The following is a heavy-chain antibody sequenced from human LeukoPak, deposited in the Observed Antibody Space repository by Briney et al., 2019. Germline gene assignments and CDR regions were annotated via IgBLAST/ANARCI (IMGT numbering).Heavy chain of an antibody. CDR2: IIPILGIA. V-gene: IGHV1-69*02. D-gene: IGHD4-17*01. CDR3: ARAVMTTVTNNWFDP. J-gene: IGHJ5*02. Sequence: ASVKVSCKASGYTFTGYYMHWVRQAPGQGLEWMGRIIPILGIANYAQKFQGRVTITADKSTSTAYMELSSLRSEDTAVYYCARAVMTTVTNNWFDPWGQGTLVTVSS. CDR1: GYTFTGYY.